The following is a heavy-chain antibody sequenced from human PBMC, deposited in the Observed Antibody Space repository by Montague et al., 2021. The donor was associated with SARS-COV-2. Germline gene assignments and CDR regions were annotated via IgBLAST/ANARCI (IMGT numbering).Heavy chain of an antibody. D-gene: IGHD2-2*01. CDR2: TYYRSKWYN. J-gene: IGHJ4*02. CDR3: ARIPVGSKYYFDF. V-gene: IGHV6-1*01. Sequence: CAISRDSVSSNIVTWNWIRQSPSRGLEWLGRTYYRSKWYNDYAESVKSRITIDPDTSKHQFSLHLNSVTPEDTAVYYCARIPVGSKYYFDFWGQGTLVTVSS. CDR1: RDSVSSNIVT.